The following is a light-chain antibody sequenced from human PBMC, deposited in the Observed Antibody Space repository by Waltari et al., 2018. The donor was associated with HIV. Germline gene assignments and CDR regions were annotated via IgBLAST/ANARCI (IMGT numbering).Light chain of an antibody. CDR1: SSDVGSYNR. V-gene: IGLV2-18*01. J-gene: IGLJ2*01. CDR3: SLYTGTTNVL. Sequence: GSPGQSVSISCTGSSSDVGSYNRVSWYQQPPGTAPKLIIYEVNNRPSGVPDRFSGSQSGNTASLTISGLQVEDEADYYCSLYTGTTNVLFGGGTKLTVL. CDR2: EVN.